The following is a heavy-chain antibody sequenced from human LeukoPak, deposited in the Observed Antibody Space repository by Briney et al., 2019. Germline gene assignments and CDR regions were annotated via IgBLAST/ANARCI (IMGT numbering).Heavy chain of an antibody. CDR2: IYSSGST. CDR1: GASISSGSNY. J-gene: IGHJ3*02. D-gene: IGHD3-10*01. Sequence: SVTLSLTCSVSGASISSGSNYWRWIRQPQGKTLEWIVSIYSSGSTYYTPSLKSRVIIIIDTPKNHFSLTLSSVTAADTAVYYCARSDGYGLVGIWGQGTMVTVSS. CDR3: ARSDGYGLVGI. V-gene: IGHV4-39*07.